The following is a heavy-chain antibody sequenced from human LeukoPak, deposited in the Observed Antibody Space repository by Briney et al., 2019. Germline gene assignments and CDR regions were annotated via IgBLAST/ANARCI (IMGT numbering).Heavy chain of an antibody. V-gene: IGHV3-21*01. J-gene: IGHJ4*02. CDR2: ISGSSGYI. CDR3: ARGPTPDYYDSSGRPYYFDY. D-gene: IGHD3-22*01. Sequence: GGSLRLSCAASGFTFSSYSLNWVRQAPGKGLEWVSSISGSSGYIYYADSVKGRFTISRDNAKNSLYLQMNSLRAEDTAVYYCARGPTPDYYDSSGRPYYFDYWGQGTLVTVSS. CDR1: GFTFSSYS.